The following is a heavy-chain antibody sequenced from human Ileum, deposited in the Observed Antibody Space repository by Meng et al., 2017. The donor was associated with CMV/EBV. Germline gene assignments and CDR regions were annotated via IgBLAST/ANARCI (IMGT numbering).Heavy chain of an antibody. J-gene: IGHJ4*02. CDR2: MYFSGIA. CDR3: ARDLTNKWFYY. CDR1: GDPISRGSHS. Sequence: QVQLHGSGPGLVQAAVTLSLTCTASGDPISRGSHSWAWFRQPPGKRLEWIGSMYFSGIADYNPSLKSRVTISLHATQKQFSLRLTSVTAADSAVYFCARDLTNKWFYYWGQGTLVTVSS. D-gene: IGHD1-26*01. V-gene: IGHV4-39*07.